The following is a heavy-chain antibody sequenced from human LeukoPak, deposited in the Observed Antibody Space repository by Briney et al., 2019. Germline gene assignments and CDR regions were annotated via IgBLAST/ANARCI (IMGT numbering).Heavy chain of an antibody. Sequence: GRSLRLSCAASGITFSSYAVHWVRQAPGKGLEWVSVISGSGGSTNYADSVKGRFTISRDNSKNTLYLQMNSLRAEDTAVYYCAKSDYDTTWGQGTLVTVSS. V-gene: IGHV3-23*01. J-gene: IGHJ5*02. D-gene: IGHD5-12*01. CDR3: AKSDYDTT. CDR1: GITFSSYA. CDR2: ISGSGGST.